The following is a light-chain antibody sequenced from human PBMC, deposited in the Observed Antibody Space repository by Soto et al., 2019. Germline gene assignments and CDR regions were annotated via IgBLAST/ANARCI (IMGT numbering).Light chain of an antibody. CDR3: QQANSFPIT. CDR1: QSVSHK. Sequence: EIVMTQSPATLSVWPMEIATRSFRASQSVSHKLAWYQQKPGQAPRLLIYDTSTRATGIPARFSGSGSGTEFTLTISSLQPEDCAIYFCQQANSFPITFGQGTRLRL. J-gene: IGKJ5*01. CDR2: DTS. V-gene: IGKV3-15*01.